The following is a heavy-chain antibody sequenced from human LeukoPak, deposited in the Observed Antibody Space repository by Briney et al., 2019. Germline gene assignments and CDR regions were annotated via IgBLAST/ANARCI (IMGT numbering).Heavy chain of an antibody. V-gene: IGHV3-74*01. CDR3: VRDGDDYNFDY. CDR2: VKGDGSFT. D-gene: IGHD5-24*01. Sequence: GGSLRLSCAASGFSFSNYWMRWVRQAPGKGLVWVSRVKGDGSFTDYAGSVEGRFTISRANAKNTLYLQMYSLRVEDTAVYYCVRDGDDYNFDYWGQGSLVTVSS. J-gene: IGHJ4*02. CDR1: GFSFSNYW.